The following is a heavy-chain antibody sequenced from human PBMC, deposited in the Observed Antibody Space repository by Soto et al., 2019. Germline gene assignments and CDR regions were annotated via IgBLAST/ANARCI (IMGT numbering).Heavy chain of an antibody. D-gene: IGHD2-21*01. CDR1: GFTFSSYG. J-gene: IGHJ3*02. CDR3: AKDLFALLNIRGLDAFDI. V-gene: IGHV3-30*18. CDR2: ISYDGSNK. Sequence: GGSLRLSCAASGFTFSSYGMHWVRQAPGKGLEWVAVISYDGSNKYYADSVKGRFTISRDNSKNTLYLQMNSLRAEDTAVYYCAKDLFALLNIRGLDAFDIWGQGTMVTVSS.